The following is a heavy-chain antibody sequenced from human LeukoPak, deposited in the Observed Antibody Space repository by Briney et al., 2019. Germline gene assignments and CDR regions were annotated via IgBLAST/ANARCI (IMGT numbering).Heavy chain of an antibody. J-gene: IGHJ4*02. Sequence: PSETLSLTCTVSGGSMNSYYWSWIRQPPGKGLEWIGYIYYSGSTNYNPSLKSRVTISVDTSKNQFSLKLSSVTAADTAVYYCARDKIVGAVFDYWGQGTLVTVSS. CDR3: ARDKIVGAVFDY. CDR1: GGSMNSYY. D-gene: IGHD1-26*01. V-gene: IGHV4-59*12. CDR2: IYYSGST.